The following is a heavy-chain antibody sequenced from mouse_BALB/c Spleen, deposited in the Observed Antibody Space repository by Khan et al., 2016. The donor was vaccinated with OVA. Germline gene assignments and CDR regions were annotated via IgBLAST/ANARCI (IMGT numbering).Heavy chain of an antibody. D-gene: IGHD2-14*01. CDR2: INPSNGYT. CDR1: GYTFTSYT. Sequence: QVQPKQSGAELARPGASVKMSCKASGYTFTSYTIHWIKLRPGQGLEWIGYINPSNGYTNYNQKFKDKATLTADKSSTTAYMELSSLTSDDSALYNCVRDGAYHRNDGWFAYWGQGTLVTVSA. J-gene: IGHJ3*01. V-gene: IGHV1-4*01. CDR3: VRDGAYHRNDGWFAY.